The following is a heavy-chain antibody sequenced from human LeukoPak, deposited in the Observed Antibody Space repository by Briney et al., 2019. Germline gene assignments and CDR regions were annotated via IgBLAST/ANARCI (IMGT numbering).Heavy chain of an antibody. CDR2: MSYDGSDK. D-gene: IGHD2/OR15-2a*01. Sequence: GGSLRLSCAASGFTFSNYAMHWVRQAPGKGLEWVAVMSYDGSDKYYADSVKGRFTISRDNSKNTLYLQMNSLTAEDTAVYYCARDQPGTYTLSSTWGQGTLVTISS. V-gene: IGHV3-30-3*01. CDR3: ARDQPGTYTLSST. J-gene: IGHJ4*02. CDR1: GFTFSNYA.